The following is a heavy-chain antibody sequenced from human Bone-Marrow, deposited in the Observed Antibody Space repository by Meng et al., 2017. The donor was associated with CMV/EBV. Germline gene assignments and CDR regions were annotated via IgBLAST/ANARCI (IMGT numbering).Heavy chain of an antibody. CDR2: ISAYNGNT. CDR3: AREYQPPSPPTFDP. V-gene: IGHV1-18*01. Sequence: ASVKVSCKASGYTFTSYGISWVRQAPGQGLEWMGWISAYNGNTNYAQKFQGRVTITTDESTSTAYMELSSLRSEDTAVYYCAREYQPPSPPTFDPWGQGTLVTVSS. D-gene: IGHD2-2*01. J-gene: IGHJ5*02. CDR1: GYTFTSYG.